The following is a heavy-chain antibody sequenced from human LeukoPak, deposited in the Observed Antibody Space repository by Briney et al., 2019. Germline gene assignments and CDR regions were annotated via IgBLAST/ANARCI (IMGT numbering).Heavy chain of an antibody. Sequence: GEALEISCKGSGSIFTTYWIAWVRPLPGKGLECLGLFYPADSETRYSPSFQGQVTFSADKSINTAYLQWRSLKASDTAIYYCARSPITVAGYFDFWGQGTLVTVSS. D-gene: IGHD6-13*01. CDR1: GSIFTTYW. J-gene: IGHJ4*02. V-gene: IGHV5-51*01. CDR2: FYPADSET. CDR3: ARSPITVAGYFDF.